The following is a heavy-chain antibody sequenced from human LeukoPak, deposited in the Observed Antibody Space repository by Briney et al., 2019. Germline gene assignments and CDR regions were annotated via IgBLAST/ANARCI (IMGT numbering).Heavy chain of an antibody. CDR2: ISHDESKR. D-gene: IGHD2-15*01. CDR1: GLTFSSYA. J-gene: IGHJ4*02. Sequence: GRSLRLSCAASGLTFSSYAMHWVRQAPGKGLERVAVISHDESKRYYADSVKGRFTISRDNSKKTLYLQMNSLRAEDTAVYYCATDRAYCSGGACYYYFDTWGQGTLVTVSS. CDR3: ATDRAYCSGGACYYYFDT. V-gene: IGHV3-30-3*01.